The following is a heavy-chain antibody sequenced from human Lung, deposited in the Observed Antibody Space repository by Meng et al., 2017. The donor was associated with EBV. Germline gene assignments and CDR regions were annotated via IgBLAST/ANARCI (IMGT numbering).Heavy chain of an antibody. CDR2: INTETGNP. CDR1: GYTFIYSA. V-gene: IGHV7-4-1*01. J-gene: IGHJ4*02. CDR3: VRVRGYTYGRPFDF. D-gene: IGHD5-18*01. Sequence: QVQLVQSGSELHKPGASVKISCKASGYTFIYSALNWVRQAPGQGLEWLGWINTETGNPTYAQGFTERFDFSLDTSVSTAYLQIDDLKPEDTAVYYCVRVRGYTYGRPFDFWGQGTLVTVSS.